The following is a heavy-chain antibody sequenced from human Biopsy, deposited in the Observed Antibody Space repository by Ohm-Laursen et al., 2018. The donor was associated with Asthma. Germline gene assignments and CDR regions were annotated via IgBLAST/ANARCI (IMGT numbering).Heavy chain of an antibody. V-gene: IGHV3-53*01. CDR3: ARGDSSNWSHYYFDY. CDR1: GFAVSRGY. D-gene: IGHD3-22*01. CDR2: INSGGTS. Sequence: SLRLSCTASGFAVSRGYMFWVRQAPGKGLEWVSVINSGGTSHTSDSVRGRFTISRDYSKNTLYLQMHSLRAEDTAVYYCARGDSSNWSHYYFDYWGQGTLVTVSS. J-gene: IGHJ4*02.